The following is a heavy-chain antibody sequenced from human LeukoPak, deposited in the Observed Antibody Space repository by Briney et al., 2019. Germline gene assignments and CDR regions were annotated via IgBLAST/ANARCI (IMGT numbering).Heavy chain of an antibody. Sequence: SETLSLTCTVSSGSINSYYWGWVRQPAGRGLEWIGRTYTTGNTNYNPSLKSRLTMSVDTSKRQFSLNLRSVTAADTAIYYCARGSYYYDSSGYSFGGQGTLVTVSS. D-gene: IGHD3-22*01. CDR1: SGSINSYY. CDR2: TYTTGNT. CDR3: ARGSYYYDSSGYSF. V-gene: IGHV4-4*07. J-gene: IGHJ4*02.